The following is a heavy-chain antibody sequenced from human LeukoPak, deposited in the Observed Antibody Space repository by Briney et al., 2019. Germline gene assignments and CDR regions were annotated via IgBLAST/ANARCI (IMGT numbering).Heavy chain of an antibody. CDR3: SVMHRYYDGSGYWVQ. Sequence: PGGSLRLSCAASGFTFSSYSMDWVRQAPGKGLEWVSSISGSSTYIYYADSVKGRFTISRDNPRNMLYMEMNSLRAEDTAVYYCSVMHRYYDGSGYWVQWGQGTLVTVSS. V-gene: IGHV3-21*04. J-gene: IGHJ4*02. CDR2: ISGSSTYI. CDR1: GFTFSSYS. D-gene: IGHD3-22*01.